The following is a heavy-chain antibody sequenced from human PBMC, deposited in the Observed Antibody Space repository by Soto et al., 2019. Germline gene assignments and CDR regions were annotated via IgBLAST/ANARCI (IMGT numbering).Heavy chain of an antibody. Sequence: QLQLQESGPGLVKPSETLSLTCTVSGGSISSSSYYWGWIRQPPGKGLEWIGSIYYSVRTYYNPSLKSRVTISVDTAKNQFSLKLSSVTAADTAVYYCARRPYYYGSGSYWYYYYGMDVWGQGTTVTVSS. CDR2: IYYSVRT. CDR1: GGSISSSSYY. CDR3: ARRPYYYGSGSYWYYYYGMDV. V-gene: IGHV4-39*01. J-gene: IGHJ6*02. D-gene: IGHD3-10*01.